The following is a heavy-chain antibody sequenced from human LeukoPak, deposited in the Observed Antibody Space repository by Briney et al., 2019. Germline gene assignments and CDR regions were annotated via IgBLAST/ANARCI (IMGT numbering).Heavy chain of an antibody. CDR1: GGTFSSCA. Sequence: SVKVSCKASGGTFSSCAISWVRQAPGQGLEWMGGIIPIFGTANYAQKFQGRVTITADESTSTAYMELSSLRSEDTAVYYCARGGELSEGAFDYWGQGTLVTVSS. J-gene: IGHJ4*02. V-gene: IGHV1-69*01. CDR3: ARGGELSEGAFDY. D-gene: IGHD1-26*01. CDR2: IIPIFGTA.